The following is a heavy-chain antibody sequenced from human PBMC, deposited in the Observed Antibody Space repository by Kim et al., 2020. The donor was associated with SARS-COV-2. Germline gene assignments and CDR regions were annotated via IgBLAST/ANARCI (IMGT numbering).Heavy chain of an antibody. V-gene: IGHV3-7*01. CDR1: GFTFSTYW. Sequence: GGSLRLSCAASGFTFSTYWMTWVRQAPGKGLVWVANINQDGSKKNYGDSVKGRFTVSRDNAKNSLYVQLNSLRVEDTAVYYCAKEHWGPEYWGQGTLVTV. D-gene: IGHD7-27*01. CDR2: INQDGSKK. J-gene: IGHJ4*02. CDR3: AKEHWGPEY.